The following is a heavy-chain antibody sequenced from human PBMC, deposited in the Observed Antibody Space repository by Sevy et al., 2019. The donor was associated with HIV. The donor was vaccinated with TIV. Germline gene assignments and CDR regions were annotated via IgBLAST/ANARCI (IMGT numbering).Heavy chain of an antibody. CDR3: AKDRGVVGAKIDF. V-gene: IGHV3-30*18. D-gene: IGHD1-26*01. CDR1: GFTFSDFG. CDR2: ISFHETIK. J-gene: IGHJ4*02. Sequence: GGSLRLSCAASGFTFSDFGMHWVRQAPGKGLEWVAVISFHETIKFYAESVKGRFTISRDNSKNTLYLEMNNLRAGDTALYYCAKDRGVVGAKIDFWGQGTLVTVSS.